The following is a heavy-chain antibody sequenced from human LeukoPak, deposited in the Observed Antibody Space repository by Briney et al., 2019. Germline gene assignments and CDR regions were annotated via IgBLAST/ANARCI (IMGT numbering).Heavy chain of an antibody. D-gene: IGHD1-14*01. CDR2: ICGSGGST. V-gene: IGHV3-23*01. J-gene: IGHJ4*02. Sequence: GGSLIPSCAGSGFTFSNYAMSWVRQAPGTGLEWVSAICGSGGSTYYADSVKGRFTISRDYSKNTLYLKINSLRAEDTAAYYCATVSDHVDYFDYWGGETCVTVPS. CDR3: ATVSDHVDYFDY. CDR1: GFTFSNYA.